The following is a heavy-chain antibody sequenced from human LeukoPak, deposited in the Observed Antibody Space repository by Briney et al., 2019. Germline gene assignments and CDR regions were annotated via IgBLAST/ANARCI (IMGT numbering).Heavy chain of an antibody. Sequence: PGGSLRLSCAASKFTFSSYGMHWVRQTPGKGLEWVALIWNDGSKTYYADSVKGRFTISRENSRNTLYLEMNSLRAGDTAVYYCARDPDTKWRSFDIWGQGTMVTVSS. D-gene: IGHD5-12*01. V-gene: IGHV3-33*01. CDR1: KFTFSSYG. CDR2: IWNDGSKT. J-gene: IGHJ3*02. CDR3: ARDPDTKWRSFDI.